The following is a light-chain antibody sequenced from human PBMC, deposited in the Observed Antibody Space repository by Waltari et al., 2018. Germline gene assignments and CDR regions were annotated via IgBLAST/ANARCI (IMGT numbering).Light chain of an antibody. CDR2: RTS. CDR3: QQAWT. CDR1: QTINTW. V-gene: IGKV1-5*03. Sequence: DIQMPQSPSTLSASVGDRVTITCRASQTINTWLAWYQQKPGKAPNLLIYRTSTLESGVPSRFSGSGSGTEFTLTISSLQPDDFATYYCQQAWTFGQGTKVEIK. J-gene: IGKJ1*01.